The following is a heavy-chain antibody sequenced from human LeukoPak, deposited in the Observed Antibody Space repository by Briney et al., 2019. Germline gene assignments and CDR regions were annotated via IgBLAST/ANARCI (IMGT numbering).Heavy chain of an antibody. CDR3: AKDLWFGEFAPDY. V-gene: IGHV3-23*01. CDR2: ISGSGGRT. Sequence: GRSLRLSCAASGFTFSSYAMSGGRQAPGKGREWASGISGSGGRTYYADSVKGRFTISRDNSKNTLYLQMNSLKVDDTAVYYCAKDLWFGEFAPDYWGQGALVSVSS. D-gene: IGHD3-10*01. CDR1: GFTFSSYA. J-gene: IGHJ4*02.